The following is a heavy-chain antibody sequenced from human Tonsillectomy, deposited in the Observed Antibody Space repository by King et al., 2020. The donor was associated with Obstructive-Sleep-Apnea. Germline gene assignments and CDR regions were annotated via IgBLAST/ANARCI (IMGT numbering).Heavy chain of an antibody. J-gene: IGHJ4*02. D-gene: IGHD6-19*01. CDR2: ISSTGTYI. V-gene: IGHV3-11*06. Sequence: VQLVESGGGVVKPGGSLRLSFAASGFTFTDYDYYMSWIRQAPGKGLEWVAYISSTGTYIKYADSLKGRFTISRDNAANSVYLQMNSLRADDTALYFCARESGDWLVDSWGQGTLVIVSS. CDR3: ARESGDWLVDS. CDR1: GFTFTDYDYY.